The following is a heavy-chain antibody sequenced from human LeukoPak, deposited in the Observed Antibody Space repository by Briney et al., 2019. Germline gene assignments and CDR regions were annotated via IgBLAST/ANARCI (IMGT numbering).Heavy chain of an antibody. CDR2: ISGNGGGT. J-gene: IGHJ4*02. CDR3: AKSFGYSRSWFDY. CDR1: RFTFSSYA. Sequence: PGGSLRLSCAASRFTFSSYAMSCARQAPGQGLEWVSGISGNGGGTYYADSVKGRFTISRDNSKNTLYLQMNSLRAEDTAVYYCAKSFGYSRSWFDYWGQGTPVTVSS. V-gene: IGHV3-23*01. D-gene: IGHD6-13*01.